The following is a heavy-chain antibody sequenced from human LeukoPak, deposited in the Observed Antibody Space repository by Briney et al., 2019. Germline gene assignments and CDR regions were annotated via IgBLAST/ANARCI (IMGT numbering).Heavy chain of an antibody. Sequence: GGYLRLSCAASGFTFTSYEMNWVRQAPGKGLEWVSYITISGTTIYYADSVKGRFTISRDNAKNSLYLQMNSLRAEDTAVYYCARARSFDYWGQGTLVTVSS. CDR2: ITISGTTI. CDR1: GFTFTSYE. CDR3: ARARSFDY. J-gene: IGHJ4*02. V-gene: IGHV3-48*03.